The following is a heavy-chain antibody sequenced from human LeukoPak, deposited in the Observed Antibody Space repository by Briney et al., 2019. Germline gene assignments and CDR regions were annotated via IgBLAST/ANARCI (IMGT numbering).Heavy chain of an antibody. Sequence: GGALRLSCAASGFTFDDYGMSWVRQAPGEGLECVSGINWNGDSTNYADSVKGRFTISRDNAKNSLYLQMNSLRVEDTALYYCLRYRGISHYYYMDVWGKGTTVTVSS. V-gene: IGHV3-20*04. CDR1: GFTFDDYG. CDR3: LRYRGISHYYYMDV. J-gene: IGHJ6*03. CDR2: INWNGDST. D-gene: IGHD3-10*01.